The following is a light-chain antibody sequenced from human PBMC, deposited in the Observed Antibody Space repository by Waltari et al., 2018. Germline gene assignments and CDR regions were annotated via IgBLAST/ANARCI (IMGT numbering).Light chain of an antibody. CDR2: YNN. CDR1: NIGSKS. Sequence: SYVLTQPPSVSVAPGETARITCGGNNIGSKSVHWYQQEPGQAPILVIYYNNYRPSGIPERFSGSNSGNTATLTISRVDAVDEADYYCQVWDSDSDHVVFGGGTKLAVL. J-gene: IGLJ2*01. CDR3: QVWDSDSDHVV. V-gene: IGLV3-21*01.